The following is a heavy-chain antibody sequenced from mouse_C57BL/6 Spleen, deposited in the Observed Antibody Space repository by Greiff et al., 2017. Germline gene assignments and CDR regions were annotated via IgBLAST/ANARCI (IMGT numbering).Heavy chain of an antibody. D-gene: IGHD3-1*01. Sequence: DVKLQESGGGLVKPGGSLKLSCAASGFTFSDYGMHWVRQAPEKGLEWVAYISSGSSTIYYADTVKGRFTISRDNAKNTLFLQMTSLRSEDTAMYYCAKGGYGDYWGQGTTLTVAS. V-gene: IGHV5-17*01. J-gene: IGHJ2*01. CDR1: GFTFSDYG. CDR2: ISSGSSTI. CDR3: AKGGYGDY.